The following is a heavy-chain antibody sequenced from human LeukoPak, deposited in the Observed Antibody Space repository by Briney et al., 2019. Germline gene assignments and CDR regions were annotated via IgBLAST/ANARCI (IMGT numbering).Heavy chain of an antibody. D-gene: IGHD6-13*01. CDR3: ARARGIAAPFDY. J-gene: IGHJ4*02. V-gene: IGHV1-69*05. Sequence: SVKVSCKASGGTFSSYAISWVRQAPGQGLEWMGGIIPIFGTANYAQKFQGRVTITTDESTSTAYMELSSLRSEDTAVYYCARARGIAAPFDYWGQGTLVTVSS. CDR1: GGTFSSYA. CDR2: IIPIFGTA.